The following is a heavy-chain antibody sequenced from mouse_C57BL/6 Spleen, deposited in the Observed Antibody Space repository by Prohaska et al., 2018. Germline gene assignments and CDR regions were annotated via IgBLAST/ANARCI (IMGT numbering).Heavy chain of an antibody. D-gene: IGHD1-1*01. Sequence: EVKLEESGGGLVQPGGSMKLSCVASGFTFSNYWMNWVRQSPEKGLEWVAQIRLKSDNYATHYAESVKGRFTISRDDSKSSVYLQMNNLRAEDTGIYYCTGLLYGSSPHYYAMDYWGQGTSVTVSS. CDR3: TGLLYGSSPHYYAMDY. J-gene: IGHJ4*01. CDR2: IRLKSDNYAT. V-gene: IGHV6-3*01. CDR1: GFTFSNYW.